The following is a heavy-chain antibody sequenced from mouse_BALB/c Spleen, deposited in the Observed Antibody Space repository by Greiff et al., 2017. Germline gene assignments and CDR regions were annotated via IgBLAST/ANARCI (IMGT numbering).Heavy chain of an antibody. Sequence: QVQLQQSGAELVRPGTSVKVSCKASGYAFTNYLIEWVKQRPGQGLEWIGVINPGSGGTNYNEKFKGKATLTADKSSSTAYMQLSSLTSDDSAVYFCAREMITTAMDYWGQGTSVTVSS. CDR3: AREMITTAMDY. D-gene: IGHD2-4*01. CDR1: GYAFTNYL. V-gene: IGHV1-54*01. J-gene: IGHJ4*01. CDR2: INPGSGGT.